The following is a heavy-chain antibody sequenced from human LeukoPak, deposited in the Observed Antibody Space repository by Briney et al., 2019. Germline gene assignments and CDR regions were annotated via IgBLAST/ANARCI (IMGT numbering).Heavy chain of an antibody. Sequence: PSETLSLTCAVSGGSIDSSSYYWGWIRQPPGKGLEWIRSIFRTGSTYYSASLKSRVSISVDTSKNHIALKLTSVTASDTAVYFSARRVGFYGSGSLNYFDPWGQGILVSVS. CDR3: ARRVGFYGSGSLNYFDP. D-gene: IGHD3-10*01. CDR1: GGSIDSSSYY. CDR2: IFRTGST. V-gene: IGHV4-39*02. J-gene: IGHJ5*01.